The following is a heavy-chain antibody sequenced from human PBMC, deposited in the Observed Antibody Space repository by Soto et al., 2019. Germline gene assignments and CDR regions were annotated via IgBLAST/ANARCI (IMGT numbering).Heavy chain of an antibody. CDR2: ISAYNGNT. Sequence: ASVEVSCKASGYTFISYGISWVRQAPGQGLEWMGWISAYNGNTNYAQKLQGRVTMTTDTSTSTAYMELRSLRSDDTAVYYCARSPSPRWYFDYWGQGTLVTVSS. D-gene: IGHD2-15*01. V-gene: IGHV1-18*01. CDR1: GYTFISYG. CDR3: ARSPSPRWYFDY. J-gene: IGHJ4*02.